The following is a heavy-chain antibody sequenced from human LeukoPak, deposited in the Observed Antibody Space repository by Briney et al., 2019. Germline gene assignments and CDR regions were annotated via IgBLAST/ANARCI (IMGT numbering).Heavy chain of an antibody. CDR2: INTDGTST. J-gene: IGHJ4*02. CDR1: GLTLTIYW. V-gene: IGHV3-74*01. Sequence: GGSLRLSCAASGLTLTIYWMHWVRQAPGKGLVWVSRINTDGTSTNYADSVKGRFTISRDNAKNTLYLQMNSLRAEDTALYYCACLGVPGSYKHFFDYWGQGTLVTVSS. CDR3: ACLGVPGSYKHFFDY. D-gene: IGHD3-10*01.